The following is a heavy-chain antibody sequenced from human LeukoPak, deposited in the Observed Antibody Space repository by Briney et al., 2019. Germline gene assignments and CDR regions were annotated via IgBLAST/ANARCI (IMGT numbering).Heavy chain of an antibody. CDR1: GFTFSTYG. CDR3: AKGGDSSSWYSSPDY. J-gene: IGHJ4*02. CDR2: ISHHGSNK. D-gene: IGHD6-13*01. V-gene: IGHV3-30*18. Sequence: GGSLRLSCVASGFTFSTYGMNWVRQAPGKGLEWVAVISHHGSNKFYGDSVKGRFTISRDNSNNMVYLQMNSLRAEDTAVYYCAKGGDSSSWYSSPDYWGQGTLVTVSS.